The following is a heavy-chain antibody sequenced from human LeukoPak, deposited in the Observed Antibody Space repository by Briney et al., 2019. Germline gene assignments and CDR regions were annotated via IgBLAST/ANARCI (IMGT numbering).Heavy chain of an antibody. CDR3: ARRGWLQSYYFDY. D-gene: IGHD5-24*01. J-gene: IGHJ4*02. V-gene: IGHV4-39*07. CDR1: GGSISSSSYY. Sequence: SETLSLTCTVSGGSISSSSYYWGWIRQPPGKGLEWIGEINHSGSTNYNPSLKSRVTISVDTSKNQFSLKLSSVTAADTAVYYCARRGWLQSYYFDYWGQGTLVTVSS. CDR2: INHSGST.